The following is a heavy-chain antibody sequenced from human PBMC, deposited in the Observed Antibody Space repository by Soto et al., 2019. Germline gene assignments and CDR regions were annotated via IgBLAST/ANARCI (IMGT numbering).Heavy chain of an antibody. Sequence: GESLKISRKGSGYSFTNYWISWVRQMPGKGLEWMGIIYPGDSDTRYSPSFQGQVTISVDKSISTAYLQWSSLKASDTAMYYCARHGGGSSPNYFYYGMDVWGQGTTVTVSS. V-gene: IGHV5-51*01. CDR1: GYSFTNYW. D-gene: IGHD3-16*01. J-gene: IGHJ6*02. CDR2: IYPGDSDT. CDR3: ARHGGGSSPNYFYYGMDV.